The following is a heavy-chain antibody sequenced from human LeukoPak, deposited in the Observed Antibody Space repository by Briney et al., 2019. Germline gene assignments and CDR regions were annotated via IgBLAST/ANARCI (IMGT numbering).Heavy chain of an antibody. D-gene: IGHD3-16*01. J-gene: IGHJ4*02. CDR1: GFTFSTYW. Sequence: GGSLRLSCTASGFTFSTYWMHWVRQAPGKGLEWVANIKEDGSGKYYVDSVKGRFTIPRDNAKNSLYLQLNSLRAEDTAVYYCARGGPFGGFWGQGTLVTVSS. CDR2: IKEDGSGK. V-gene: IGHV3-7*03. CDR3: ARGGPFGGF.